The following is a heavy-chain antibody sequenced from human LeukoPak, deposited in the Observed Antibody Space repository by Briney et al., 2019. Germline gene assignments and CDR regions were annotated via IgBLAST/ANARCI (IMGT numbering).Heavy chain of an antibody. CDR1: GFPVSSCY. V-gene: IGHV3-53*01. CDR2: IYSGGNT. J-gene: IGHJ5*02. Sequence: GGSLRLSCAASGFPVSSCYMSWVRQAPGKGLEWVSVIYSGGNTYYADSVKGRFTISRDNSKNTLYLQMNSLRAEDTAVYYCAKERRGRFDPWGQGTLVTVSS. CDR3: AKERRGRFDP.